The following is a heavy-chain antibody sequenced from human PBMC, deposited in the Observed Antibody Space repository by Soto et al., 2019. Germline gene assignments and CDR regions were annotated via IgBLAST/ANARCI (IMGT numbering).Heavy chain of an antibody. V-gene: IGHV4-59*08. J-gene: IGHJ4*02. CDR3: ARNYGGNVDY. CDR2: IYYSGSA. D-gene: IGHD4-17*01. Sequence: QVQLQESGPGLVRPSETLSLTCTVSGGSISSYYWSWIRQPPGKGLEWIGSIYYSGSANYNPSLKSRVTISVDTSKNQFSLKLSSATAADTAVYYCARNYGGNVDYWGQGTLVTVSS. CDR1: GGSISSYY.